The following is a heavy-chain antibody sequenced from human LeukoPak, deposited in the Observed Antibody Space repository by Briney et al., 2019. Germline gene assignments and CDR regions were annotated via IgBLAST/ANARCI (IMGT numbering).Heavy chain of an antibody. CDR3: ARSIVVVTLAYNWFDP. CDR1: GYSFTRNW. J-gene: IGHJ5*02. CDR2: IYPGDSDT. V-gene: IGHV5-51*01. Sequence: GESLKISCKGSGYSFTRNWIGWVRQMPGKGLEWMAIIYPGDSDTRYSPSFQGQVTISADKSINTAYLQWSSLKASDTAMYYCARSIVVVTLAYNWFDPWGQGTLVTVSS. D-gene: IGHD2-21*02.